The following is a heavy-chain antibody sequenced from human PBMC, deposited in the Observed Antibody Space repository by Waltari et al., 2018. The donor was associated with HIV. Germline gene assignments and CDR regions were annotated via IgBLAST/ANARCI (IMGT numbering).Heavy chain of an antibody. CDR2: IYYSGST. Sequence: QVQLQQWGAGLLKPSETLSLTCTVSGGSISSGGYYWSWIRQHPGTGLEWIGYIYYSGSTYYNPSLKSRFTISVDTSKNQFSLKLSSVTAADTAVYYCARDHATIFGGGGRDYGMDVWGQGTTVTVSS. J-gene: IGHJ6*02. D-gene: IGHD3-3*01. CDR3: ARDHATIFGGGGRDYGMDV. CDR1: GGSISSGGYY. V-gene: IGHV4-31*03.